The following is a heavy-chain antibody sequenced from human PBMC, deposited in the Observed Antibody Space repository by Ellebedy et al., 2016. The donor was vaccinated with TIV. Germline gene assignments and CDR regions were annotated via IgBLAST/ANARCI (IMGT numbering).Heavy chain of an antibody. D-gene: IGHD1-26*01. V-gene: IGHV1-69*13. CDR1: GGTFSSYA. CDR3: ARQGGEAGATGYDY. Sequence: SVKVSCXASGGTFSSYAISWVRQAPGQGLEWMGGIIPIFGTANYAQKFQGRVTITADESTSTAYMELSSLRSEDTAVYYCARQGGEAGATGYDYWGQGTLVTVSS. J-gene: IGHJ4*02. CDR2: IIPIFGTA.